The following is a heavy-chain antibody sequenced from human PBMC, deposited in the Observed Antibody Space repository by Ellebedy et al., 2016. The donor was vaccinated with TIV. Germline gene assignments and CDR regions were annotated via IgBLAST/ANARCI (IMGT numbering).Heavy chain of an antibody. CDR2: LSASGYTT. CDR3: AKDGVAGTDPYHFGS. CDR1: GFTSNIYA. D-gene: IGHD1-1*01. Sequence: GESLKISCAASGFTSNIYAMSWVRQAPGKGLEWVSGLSASGYTTYYADSVKGRFTIASDNSKHTLYLQMNSLRAEDTAVYYCAKDGVAGTDPYHFGSWGQGTLVTVSS. J-gene: IGHJ4*02. V-gene: IGHV3-23*01.